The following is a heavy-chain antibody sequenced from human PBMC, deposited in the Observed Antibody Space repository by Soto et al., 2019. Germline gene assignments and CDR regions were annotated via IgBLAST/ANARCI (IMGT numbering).Heavy chain of an antibody. CDR3: ASVPIWCGSSSCYTEGFDS. V-gene: IGHV3-23*01. J-gene: IGHJ4*02. D-gene: IGHD2-2*01. CDR2: ISAGGSDT. CDR1: GFVFSDYA. Sequence: EVQLLDSGGGWVQPGGSLRLSCVASGFVFSDYAMSWVRQAPGKGLEWVSAISAGGSDTYYADSVKGRITVSRVNSKNTLYLQMNTPRAEDTAIYYCASVPIWCGSSSCYTEGFDSWGQGTLVTVSS.